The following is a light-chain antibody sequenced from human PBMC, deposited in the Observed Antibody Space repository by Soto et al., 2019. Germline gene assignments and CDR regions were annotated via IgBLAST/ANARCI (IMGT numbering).Light chain of an antibody. CDR2: GAS. CDR1: QSVTASY. J-gene: IGKJ2*01. Sequence: EIVLTQSPGTLSLSPGERATLSCRASQSVTASYLAWYQQKPGQAPRLFIYGASTRATGIPDRFSASGSGTDFTLTISSLEPEDFAVYYCHQYGVSSGTFGQGTNLEIK. CDR3: HQYGVSSGT. V-gene: IGKV3-20*01.